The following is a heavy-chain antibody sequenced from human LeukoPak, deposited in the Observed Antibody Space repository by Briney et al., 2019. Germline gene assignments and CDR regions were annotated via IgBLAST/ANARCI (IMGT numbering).Heavy chain of an antibody. D-gene: IGHD3-10*01. CDR3: AKDLFSGSGRAGNMDV. CDR2: LGRTGEYK. V-gene: IGHV3-23*01. CDR1: GFTYTDYS. Sequence: GGSLRLSCSASGFTYTDYSMSWVRQVPGKGLEWVSGLGRTGEYKYYADSVKGRFTISRDNSKDMVFLQMNSLRAEDTAVYYCAKDLFSGSGRAGNMDVWGKGTTVTVSS. J-gene: IGHJ6*03.